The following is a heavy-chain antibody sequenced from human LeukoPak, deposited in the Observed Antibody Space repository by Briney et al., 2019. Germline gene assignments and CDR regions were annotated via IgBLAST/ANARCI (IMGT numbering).Heavy chain of an antibody. D-gene: IGHD5-12*01. V-gene: IGHV3-53*01. CDR2: IYSGGST. CDR1: GFTVSSNY. CDR3: AKGMGGIGATDWFDP. J-gene: IGHJ5*02. Sequence: GGSLRLSCAASGFTVSSNYMSWVRQAPGKGLEWVSVIYSGGSTYYADSVKGRFTISRDNSKNTLYLQMNSLRAEDTAVYYCAKGMGGIGATDWFDPWGQGTLVTVSS.